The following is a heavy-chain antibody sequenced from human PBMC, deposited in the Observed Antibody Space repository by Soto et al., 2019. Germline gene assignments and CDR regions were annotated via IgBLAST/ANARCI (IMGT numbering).Heavy chain of an antibody. V-gene: IGHV1-69*01. CDR1: GGTFSSYA. CDR2: IIPIFGTG. Sequence: QVQLVQSGAEVKKPGSSVKVSCKASGGTFSSYAISWVRQAPGQGLEWMGGIIPIFGTGNYAQKFQGRVTITADESTSTAYMELSSLRSEDTAVYYCARVRYDSSAMEYYYYGMDVWGQGTTVTVSS. CDR3: ARVRYDSSAMEYYYYGMDV. J-gene: IGHJ6*02. D-gene: IGHD3-22*01.